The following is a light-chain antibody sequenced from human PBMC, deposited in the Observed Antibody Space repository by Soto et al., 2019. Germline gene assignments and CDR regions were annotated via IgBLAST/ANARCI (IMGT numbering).Light chain of an antibody. CDR3: QKYFEWPPMT. V-gene: IGKV3-11*01. J-gene: IGKJ1*01. Sequence: EVVLTQSPVTLSLSPGERATLSCRASQSFRGLLAWYQQKPGQAPRLLIYDASNRAAGISDRFRGSGSGTEFTLTISRLRSEDSAIYYCQKYFEWPPMTFGQGTKVDNK. CDR1: QSFRGL. CDR2: DAS.